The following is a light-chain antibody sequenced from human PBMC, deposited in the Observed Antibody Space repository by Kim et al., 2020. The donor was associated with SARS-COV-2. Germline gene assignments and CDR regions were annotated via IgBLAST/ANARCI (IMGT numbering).Light chain of an antibody. J-gene: IGKJ2*01. CDR1: QDISNY. V-gene: IGKV1-33*01. Sequence: SVGDRVTITCQASQDISNYLNWYQQKPGKAPKLLIYDASNLETGVPSRFSGSGSGTDFTFTISSLQPEDIATYYCQQYDNLPLYTFGQGTKLEI. CDR2: DAS. CDR3: QQYDNLPLYT.